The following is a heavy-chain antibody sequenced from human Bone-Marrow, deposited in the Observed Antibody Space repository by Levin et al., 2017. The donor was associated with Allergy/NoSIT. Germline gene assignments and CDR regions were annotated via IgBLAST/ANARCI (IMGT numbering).Heavy chain of an antibody. J-gene: IGHJ4*02. CDR2: IYSSGSA. CDR3: ARGRGLRGDSDYDPFDS. CDR1: GGSISSSDYY. D-gene: IGHD5-12*01. Sequence: ASETLSLTCTVSGGSISSSDYYWGWIRQPAGKGLEWIGHIYSSGSANYNPSLKSRVTISIDTSKNQFSLRLSSVTAADTAVYYCARGRGLRGDSDYDPFDSWGQGTLVTVSS. V-gene: IGHV4-61*09.